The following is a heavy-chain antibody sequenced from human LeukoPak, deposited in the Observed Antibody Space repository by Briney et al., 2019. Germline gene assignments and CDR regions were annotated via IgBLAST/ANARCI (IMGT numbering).Heavy chain of an antibody. V-gene: IGHV3-15*01. CDR2: IKGKIDGGTI. CDR3: TTRRQDGC. CDR1: GFTFSDVW. J-gene: IGHJ4*02. Sequence: GGSLRLSCVASGFTFSDVWMSWVRQAPGKGLEWVGRIKGKIDGGTIDYGAPVKGRFTISRDDSRNTLYLQMNSLKTEDTAVYYCTTRRQDGCWGQGTLVTVS. D-gene: IGHD6-25*01.